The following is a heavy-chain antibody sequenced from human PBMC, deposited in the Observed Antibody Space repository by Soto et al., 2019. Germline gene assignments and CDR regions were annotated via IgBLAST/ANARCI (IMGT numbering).Heavy chain of an antibody. CDR2: IKSKTDGGTT. V-gene: IGHV3-15*01. CDR1: GFTFSNAW. CDR3: TTNLKLGIHPDAFDI. J-gene: IGHJ3*02. D-gene: IGHD7-27*01. Sequence: GGSLRLSCAASGFTFSNAWMSWVRQAPGKGLEWVGRIKSKTDGGTTDYAAPVKGRFTISRDDSKNTLYLQMNSLKTEDTAVYYCTTNLKLGIHPDAFDIWGQGTMVTVSS.